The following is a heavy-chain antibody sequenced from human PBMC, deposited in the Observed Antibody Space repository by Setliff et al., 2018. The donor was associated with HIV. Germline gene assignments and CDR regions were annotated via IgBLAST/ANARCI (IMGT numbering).Heavy chain of an antibody. D-gene: IGHD6-19*01. Sequence: KPSETLSLTCTVSGGSISGHYWSWIRQPPGRGLEWIGYIYSSGSTNFNPPLQSRVTISVDTSKNQFSLKLRSVTAADTAVYYCEVAGQWGQGTLVTVSS. CDR3: EVAGQ. CDR2: IYSSGST. J-gene: IGHJ4*02. V-gene: IGHV4-4*09. CDR1: GGSISGHY.